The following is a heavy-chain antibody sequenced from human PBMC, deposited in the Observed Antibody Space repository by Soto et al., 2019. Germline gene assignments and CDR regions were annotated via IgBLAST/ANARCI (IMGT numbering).Heavy chain of an antibody. Sequence: SETLSLTCTVSGVSIHNSHSFWGWIRQPPGKGLEFIGTVYYSRGAHYNSSLKSRVTISVDTANNQVSLRMRSLTAADTAVYYCGRVVEGATRHTDLDSWGQGTLVTVSS. CDR3: GRVVEGATRHTDLDS. J-gene: IGHJ5*01. V-gene: IGHV4-39*01. CDR2: VYYSRGA. CDR1: GVSIHNSHSF. D-gene: IGHD2-21*01.